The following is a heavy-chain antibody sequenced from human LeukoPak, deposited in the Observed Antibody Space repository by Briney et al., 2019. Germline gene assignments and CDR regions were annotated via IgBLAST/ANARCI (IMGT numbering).Heavy chain of an antibody. Sequence: SETLSLTCTVSGYSISNGYYWDWIRQPPGRGLEWIGNIYRSGSTSYNPSLKSRVTISVDTSKNQFSLKLSSVTAADTAVYYCARLAVIVGATRMFDYWGQGTLVTVSS. J-gene: IGHJ4*02. CDR2: IYRSGST. D-gene: IGHD1-26*01. CDR3: ARLAVIVGATRMFDY. CDR1: GYSISNGYY. V-gene: IGHV4-38-2*02.